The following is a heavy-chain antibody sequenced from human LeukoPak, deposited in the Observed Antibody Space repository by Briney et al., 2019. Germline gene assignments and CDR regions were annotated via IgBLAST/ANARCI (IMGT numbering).Heavy chain of an antibody. CDR2: INSSSSYI. Sequence: KPGGSLRLSCAASGFTFSSYSMNSVRQAPGKGLESVSSINSSSSYIYYADSVKGRFTIYRDNAKNSLYLQMNSLRAEDTAVYYCARGVSAAPGNGMDVWGKGTTVTVSS. CDR1: GFTFSSYS. CDR3: ARGVSAAPGNGMDV. V-gene: IGHV3-21*01. J-gene: IGHJ6*04. D-gene: IGHD2-2*01.